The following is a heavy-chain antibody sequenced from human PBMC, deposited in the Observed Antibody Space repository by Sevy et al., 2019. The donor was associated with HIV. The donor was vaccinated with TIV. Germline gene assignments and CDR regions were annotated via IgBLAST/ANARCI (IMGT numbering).Heavy chain of an antibody. V-gene: IGHV3-23*01. D-gene: IGHD2-2*02. Sequence: GGSLRLSCAASGFTFSSYDMSWVRQAPGKGLEWVSAISHSGDGTYYADSVKGRFTISRDNSKNTLYLEMNSLRAEDTAVYYCAKGTLVVPTVIYYYYGMSVWGQGTTVTVSS. CDR1: GFTFSSYD. CDR3: AKGTLVVPTVIYYYYGMSV. CDR2: ISHSGDGT. J-gene: IGHJ6*02.